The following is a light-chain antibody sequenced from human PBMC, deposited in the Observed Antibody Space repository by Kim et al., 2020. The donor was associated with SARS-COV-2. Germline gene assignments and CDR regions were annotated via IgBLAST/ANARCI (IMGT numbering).Light chain of an antibody. Sequence: QSALTQSASVSGSPGQSITMSCTGTSSDVGGHNYVSWYQQHPGKAPKLILYNVTKRPSGVSDRFTGSKSGNTASLTISGLQAEDEADYYCSSYTTSTTLIFGGGTQLTVL. V-gene: IGLV2-14*03. J-gene: IGLJ2*01. CDR3: SSYTTSTTLI. CDR2: NVT. CDR1: SSDVGGHNY.